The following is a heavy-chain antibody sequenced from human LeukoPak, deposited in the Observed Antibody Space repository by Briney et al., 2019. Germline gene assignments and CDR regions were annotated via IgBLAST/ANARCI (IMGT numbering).Heavy chain of an antibody. Sequence: SGGSLRLSCAASGFTFGGHEMNWVRQAPGKGPEWLSYISTTGSTIYYADSVKGRFTISRDNAKNSLYLQMNSLRVEDTAVYYCARADPYGDSTPDFWGQGTPVTVSS. CDR3: ARADPYGDSTPDF. D-gene: IGHD4-17*01. CDR2: ISTTGSTI. CDR1: GFTFGGHE. V-gene: IGHV3-48*03. J-gene: IGHJ4*02.